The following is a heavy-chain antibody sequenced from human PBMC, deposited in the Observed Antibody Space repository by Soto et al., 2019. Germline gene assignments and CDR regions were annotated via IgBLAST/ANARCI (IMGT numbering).Heavy chain of an antibody. Sequence: ASVKVSCKASGYTFTSYGISWVRQAPGQGLEWMGWISAYNGNTNYAQKLQGRVTMTTDTSTSTAYMELRSLRSDDTAVYYCARDWGIAARPASWFDPWGQGTLVTVSS. D-gene: IGHD6-6*01. J-gene: IGHJ5*02. CDR2: ISAYNGNT. CDR1: GYTFTSYG. V-gene: IGHV1-18*01. CDR3: ARDWGIAARPASWFDP.